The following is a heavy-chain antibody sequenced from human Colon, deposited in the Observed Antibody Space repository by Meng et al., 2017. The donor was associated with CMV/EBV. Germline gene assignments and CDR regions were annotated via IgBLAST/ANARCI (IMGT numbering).Heavy chain of an antibody. CDR3: ARDRGGNRGFFDV. Sequence: GSLRLSCTVSGGSISSYYWSWIRQPPGKGLEWIGYIYYSGSTNYNPSLKSRVTISVDTSKNQFSLKLNSVTAADTAIYYCARDRGGNRGFFDVWGQGIAVTVSS. J-gene: IGHJ3*01. D-gene: IGHD1/OR15-1a*01. V-gene: IGHV4-59*12. CDR1: GGSISSYY. CDR2: IYYSGST.